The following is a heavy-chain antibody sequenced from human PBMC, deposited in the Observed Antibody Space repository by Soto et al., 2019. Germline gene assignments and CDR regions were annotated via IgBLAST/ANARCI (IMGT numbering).Heavy chain of an antibody. D-gene: IGHD2-15*01. V-gene: IGHV3-53*04. Sequence: GGSLRLSCAASGFTVSSNYMSWVRQAPGKGLEWVSVIYSGGSTYYADSVKGRFTISRHNSKNTLYLQMNSLRAEDTAVYYCAGGYCSGGSCSAKSYYYYYYMDVWGKGTTVTVSS. CDR3: AGGYCSGGSCSAKSYYYYYYMDV. J-gene: IGHJ6*03. CDR2: IYSGGST. CDR1: GFTVSSNY.